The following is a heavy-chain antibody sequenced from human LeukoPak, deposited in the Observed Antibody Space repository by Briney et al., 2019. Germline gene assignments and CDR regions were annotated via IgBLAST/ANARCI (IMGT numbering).Heavy chain of an antibody. J-gene: IGHJ4*02. CDR3: ARVGVAGAYYFDY. CDR1: GGSISSGNYH. D-gene: IGHD6-19*01. V-gene: IGHV4-61*01. Sequence: SETLSLTCTVSGGSISSGNYHWSWIRQSPGKGLEWIGYIHYTGSIYYNPSLKSRVTISVDTSKNQFSLKLSSVTAADTAVYYCARVGVAGAYYFDYWGQGTLVTVSS. CDR2: IHYTGSI.